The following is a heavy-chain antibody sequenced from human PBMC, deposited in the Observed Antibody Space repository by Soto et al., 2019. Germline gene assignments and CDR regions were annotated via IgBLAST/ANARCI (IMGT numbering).Heavy chain of an antibody. CDR3: AKDPAFEQQLASNWFDL. CDR2: ISGSGGST. Sequence: EVQLLESGGGLVQPGGSLRLSCAASGFTFSSYAMSWVRQAPGKGLEWVSAISGSGGSTYYADSVKGRFTISRDNSKNTLYLQMNSLRAEDTAVYYCAKDPAFEQQLASNWFDLWGQGTLVTVSS. V-gene: IGHV3-23*01. CDR1: GFTFSSYA. D-gene: IGHD6-13*01. J-gene: IGHJ5*02.